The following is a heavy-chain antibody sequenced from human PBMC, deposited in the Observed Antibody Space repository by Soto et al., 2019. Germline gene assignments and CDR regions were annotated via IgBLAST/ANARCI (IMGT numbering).Heavy chain of an antibody. CDR2: IYWNDDK. V-gene: IGHV2-5*01. Sequence: SGPTLVNPTQTLTLTCTFSGFSLSTSGVGVGWIRQPPGKALEWLALIYWNDDKRYSPSLKSRLTITKDTSKNQVVLTMTNVDPVDTDTYYCAHRRGTGIAVAGDYFDCWSQGTRAPASS. CDR3: AHRRGTGIAVAGDYFDC. J-gene: IGHJ4*02. CDR1: GFSLSTSGVG. D-gene: IGHD6-19*01.